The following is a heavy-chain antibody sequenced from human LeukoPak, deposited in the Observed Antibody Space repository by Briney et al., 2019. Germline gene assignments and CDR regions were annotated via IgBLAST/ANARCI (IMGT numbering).Heavy chain of an antibody. CDR3: ARHSSGSYYTY. CDR1: GFTFSRYS. J-gene: IGHJ4*02. D-gene: IGHD3-10*01. CDR2: ISSGTTTI. V-gene: IGHV3-48*04. Sequence: GGSLRLSCAASGFTFSRYSMHWVRRAPGKGLEWVSYISSGTTTIYYADSVKGRFTISRDNAKNSLYLQLNSLRVEDTAMYYCARHSSGSYYTYWGQGTLVTVSS.